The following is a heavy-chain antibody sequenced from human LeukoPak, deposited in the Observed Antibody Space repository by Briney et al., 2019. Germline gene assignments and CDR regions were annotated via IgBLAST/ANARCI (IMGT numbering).Heavy chain of an antibody. Sequence: GGSLRLSCAASGFTVSSNYMSWVRQAPGRGLEWVSVIYSGGSTYYADSVKGRFTISRDNSKNTLYLQMNSLRAEDTAVYYCAGQQQLVGGFDYWGQGTLVTVSS. V-gene: IGHV3-53*01. CDR3: AGQQQLVGGFDY. J-gene: IGHJ4*02. D-gene: IGHD6-6*01. CDR1: GFTVSSNY. CDR2: IYSGGST.